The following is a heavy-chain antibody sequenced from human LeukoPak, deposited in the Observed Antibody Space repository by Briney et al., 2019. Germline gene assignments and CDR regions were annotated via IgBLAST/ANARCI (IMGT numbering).Heavy chain of an antibody. V-gene: IGHV3-74*01. CDR1: GFTFSSYW. CDR3: ARAGILDY. J-gene: IGHJ4*02. CDR2: INSDGSST. Sequence: GGSLRLSCAASGFTFSSYWMHWVRQAPGEGLVWVSRINSDGSSTSYADSVKGRFTISRDNAKNTLYLQMNSLRAEDTAVYYCARAGILDYWGQGTLVTVSS.